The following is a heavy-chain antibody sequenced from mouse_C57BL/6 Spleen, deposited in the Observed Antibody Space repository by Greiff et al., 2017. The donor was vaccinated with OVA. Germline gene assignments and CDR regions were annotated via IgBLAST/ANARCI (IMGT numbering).Heavy chain of an antibody. CDR2: ISYDGSN. CDR1: GYSITSGYY. D-gene: IGHD2-2*01. CDR3: ARSTMVTTWFAY. J-gene: IGHJ3*01. V-gene: IGHV3-6*01. Sequence: ESGPGLVKPSQSLSLTCSVTGYSITSGYYWNWIRQFPGNKLEWMGYISYDGSNNYNPSLKNRISITRDTSKNQFFLKLNSVTTEDTATYNCARSTMVTTWFAYWGQGTLVTVSA.